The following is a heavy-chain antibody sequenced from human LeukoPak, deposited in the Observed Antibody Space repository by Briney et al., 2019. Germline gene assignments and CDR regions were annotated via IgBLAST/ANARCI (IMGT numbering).Heavy chain of an antibody. V-gene: IGHV4-34*01. CDR1: GVSFSGYY. J-gene: IGHJ4*02. Sequence: SETLSLTCAVYGVSFSGYYWSWIRQPPGKGLEWIGEINHSGSTNYNPSLKSRVTISVDTSKNQFSLKLSSVTAADTAVYYCARGGSKRWLQFNPYYFDYWGQGTLVTVSS. D-gene: IGHD5-24*01. CDR2: INHSGST. CDR3: ARGGSKRWLQFNPYYFDY.